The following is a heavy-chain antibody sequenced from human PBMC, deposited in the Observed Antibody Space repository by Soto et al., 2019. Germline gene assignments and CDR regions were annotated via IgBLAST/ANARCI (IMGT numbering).Heavy chain of an antibody. J-gene: IGHJ4*02. CDR3: ARASLAAIHY. V-gene: IGHV4-34*01. CDR1: GGSFSGYY. D-gene: IGHD2-21*02. Sequence: QVQLQQWGAGLLKPSETLSLTCAVYGGSFSGYYWSWIRQPPGKGLEWIGEINHSGSTNYNPSLQXXVXIXADTSKNQFSLKLSSVTAADTAVYYCARASLAAIHYWGQGTLVTVSS. CDR2: INHSGST.